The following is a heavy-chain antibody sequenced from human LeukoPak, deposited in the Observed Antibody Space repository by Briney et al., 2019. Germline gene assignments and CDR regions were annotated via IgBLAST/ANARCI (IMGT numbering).Heavy chain of an antibody. V-gene: IGHV3-33*06. D-gene: IGHD5-18*01. CDR1: GFTFSTYG. CDR2: IWSDGNNK. CDR3: AKSGSYGYSYFDY. Sequence: PGRSLRLSCAATGFTFSTYGMHWVRQAPGKGLEWVAVIWSDGNNKFYADSVKGRFTISRDNSKNTLYLQMNSLRAEDTAVYYCAKSGSYGYSYFDYWGQGTLVTVSS. J-gene: IGHJ4*02.